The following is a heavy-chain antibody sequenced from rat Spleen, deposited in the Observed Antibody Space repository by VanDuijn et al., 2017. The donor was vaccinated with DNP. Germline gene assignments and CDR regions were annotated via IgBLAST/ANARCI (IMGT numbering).Heavy chain of an antibody. CDR1: GLIFSDYN. CDR2: IIYDGSRT. Sequence: EVQLVESGGGLVQPGRSLKLSCAASGLIFSDYNMAWVRQAPKKGLEWVATIIYDGSRTYYRDSVKGRFTISRDDAKSTLYLQMDSLRSEDTATYYCAIYGFNSYWGQGVMVTVSS. CDR3: AIYGFNSY. V-gene: IGHV5S10*01. J-gene: IGHJ2*01. D-gene: IGHD1-9*01.